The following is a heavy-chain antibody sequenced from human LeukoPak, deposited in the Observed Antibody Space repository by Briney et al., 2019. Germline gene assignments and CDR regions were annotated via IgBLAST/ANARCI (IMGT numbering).Heavy chain of an antibody. CDR3: SRAHHYGSGSYSNRHYYYMDV. CDR2: SSAYNGNT. J-gene: IGHJ6*03. CDR1: GYTFTSYG. D-gene: IGHD3-10*01. Sequence: ASVKVSCKASGYTFTSYGISWVRQAPGQGLEWMGWSSAYNGNTNYAQKLQGRVTMTTDTSTSTAYMDLRSLRSDDTATYYCSRAHHYGSGSYSNRHYYYMDVWGKGTTVTIYS. V-gene: IGHV1-18*01.